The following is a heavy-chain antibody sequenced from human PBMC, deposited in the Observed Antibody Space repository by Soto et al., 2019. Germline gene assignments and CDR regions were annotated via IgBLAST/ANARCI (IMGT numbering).Heavy chain of an antibody. CDR2: IIPIFGTA. CDR3: AREGTFPPPFFDI. V-gene: IGHV1-69*06. CDR1: GGTFSSYA. J-gene: IGHJ3*02. D-gene: IGHD1-7*01. Sequence: SVKVSCKASGGTFSSYAISWVRQAPGQGLEWMGGIIPIFGTANYAQKFQGRVTITADKSTSTAYMELSSPRSEDTAVYYCAREGTFPPPFFDIWGQGTMVTVSS.